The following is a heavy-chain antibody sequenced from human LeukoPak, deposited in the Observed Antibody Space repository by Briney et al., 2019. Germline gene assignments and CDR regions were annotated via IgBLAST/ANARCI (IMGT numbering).Heavy chain of an antibody. D-gene: IGHD3-16*02. Sequence: GASVKVSCKASGYTFTGYYMHWVRQAPGQGLEWMGRINPNSGGTNYAQKFQGRVTMTRDTSISTAYTELSRLRSDDTAVYYCARVIDDYVWGSYRPTPKYYFDYWGQGTLVTVSS. CDR1: GYTFTGYY. J-gene: IGHJ4*02. V-gene: IGHV1-2*06. CDR3: ARVIDDYVWGSYRPTPKYYFDY. CDR2: INPNSGGT.